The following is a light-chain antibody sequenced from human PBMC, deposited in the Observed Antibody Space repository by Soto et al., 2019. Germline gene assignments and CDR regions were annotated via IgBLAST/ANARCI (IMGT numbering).Light chain of an antibody. CDR3: QQYGSSPPRT. CDR2: CAS. J-gene: IGKJ1*01. CDR1: QSVSNDF. Sequence: EIVLTHSPGILSLSPGERATLSCRASQSVSNDFLAWYQQKPGQAPRLLIYCASTRATDVPDRFSGSRSGADFTLYISRLEPEDFAVYYGQQYGSSPPRTFGQGNKVE. V-gene: IGKV3-20*01.